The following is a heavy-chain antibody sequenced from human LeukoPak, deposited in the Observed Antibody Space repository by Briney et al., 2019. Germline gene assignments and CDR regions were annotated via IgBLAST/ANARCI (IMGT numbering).Heavy chain of an antibody. CDR2: INPNSGGT. J-gene: IGHJ4*02. D-gene: IGHD3-16*01. CDR3: ARRPITLRNFDY. Sequence: GGSLRLSCAASGYTFTGYYMHWVRQAPGQGLEWMGWINPNSGGTNYAQKFQGRVTMTRDTSISTAYMELSRLRSDDTAVYYCARRPITLRNFDYWGQGTLVTVSS. V-gene: IGHV1-2*02. CDR1: GYTFTGYY.